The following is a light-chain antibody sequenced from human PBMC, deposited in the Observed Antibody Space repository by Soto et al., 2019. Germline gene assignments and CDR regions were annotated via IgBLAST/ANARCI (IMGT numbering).Light chain of an antibody. CDR1: QGISSY. CDR3: QQLTNWPRT. V-gene: IGKV1-9*01. J-gene: IGKJ1*01. Sequence: DIQLTQSPSFLSSSVGDRVSITCRASQGISSYLAWYQQRPGQAPNLLMYGASTLQRGVPSRFSGSASGTTFTLTINNLQPEDFAIYYCQQLTNWPRTFGQGTKVE. CDR2: GAS.